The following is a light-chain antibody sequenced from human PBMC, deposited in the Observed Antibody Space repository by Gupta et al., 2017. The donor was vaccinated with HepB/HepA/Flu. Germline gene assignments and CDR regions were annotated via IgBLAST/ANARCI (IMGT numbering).Light chain of an antibody. CDR2: DVT. CDR3: SSFTRSTSTLVL. V-gene: IGLV2-14*03. CDR1: SSDVGGYNS. J-gene: IGLJ3*02. Sequence: QSALTQPASVSGSSGQSITISCTATSSDVGGYNSVSWYQQYPGKAPKLLIYDVTARPSGISTRFSASKSGNTASLTISGLQTEDEADYFCSSFTRSTSTLVLFGGGTKVTVL.